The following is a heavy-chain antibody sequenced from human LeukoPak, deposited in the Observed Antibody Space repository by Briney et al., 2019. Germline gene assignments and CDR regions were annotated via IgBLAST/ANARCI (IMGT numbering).Heavy chain of an antibody. V-gene: IGHV3-23*01. D-gene: IGHD5-18*01. J-gene: IGHJ4*02. CDR3: AKDRGYSYGYFDY. Sequence: PGGSLRLSCAASGFTFSSYGMSWVRQAPGKGLEWVSAISGSGGSTYYADSVKGRFTISGDNSKNTLYLQMNSLRAEDTAVYYCAKDRGYSYGYFDYWGQGTLVTVSS. CDR2: ISGSGGST. CDR1: GFTFSSYG.